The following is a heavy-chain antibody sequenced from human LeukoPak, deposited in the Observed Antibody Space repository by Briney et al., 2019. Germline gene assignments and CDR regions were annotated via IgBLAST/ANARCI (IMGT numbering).Heavy chain of an antibody. CDR3: AREVKGIAGRNYMDV. J-gene: IGHJ6*03. D-gene: IGHD6-13*01. V-gene: IGHV1-8*03. Sequence: GSVKDSCKASGYTFTSYGISWVRQAPGQGLEWMGWMNPNSGNTGYAQKFQGSVTITRNTPISTAYMELSGLRSEDTAVYYCAREVKGIAGRNYMDVWGKGTTVTVSS. CDR1: GYTFTSYG. CDR2: MNPNSGNT.